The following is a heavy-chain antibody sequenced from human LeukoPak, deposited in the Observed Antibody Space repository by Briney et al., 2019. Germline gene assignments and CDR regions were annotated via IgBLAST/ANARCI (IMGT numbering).Heavy chain of an antibody. CDR2: ISYDVHSK. J-gene: IGHJ4*02. CDR3: AKEFCQGSCSQDYFDY. Sequence: AGRSLRLSCAASGFTFSTHGIHWVRQAPGKGLEWVSVISYDVHSKYYADSVQGRFTISRDNAKNTVSLQMNSLTPEDTAVYYCAKEFCQGSCSQDYFDYWGQGTLVTVSS. V-gene: IGHV3-30*18. CDR1: GFTFSTHG. D-gene: IGHD2-15*01.